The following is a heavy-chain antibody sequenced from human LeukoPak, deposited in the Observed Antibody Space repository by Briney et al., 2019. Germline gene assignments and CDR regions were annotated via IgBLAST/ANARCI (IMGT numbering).Heavy chain of an antibody. CDR2: INGDGSST. CDR3: ARDPYNSGSF. J-gene: IGHJ4*02. Sequence: GGSLRLSCAASGFTFSSYWTHWVRQAPGKGLVWVSRINGDGSSTSYADSVKGRFTISRDNAKNTLYLQMNSLRAEDTAVYYCARDPYNSGSFWGQGTLVTVPS. CDR1: GFTFSSYW. D-gene: IGHD3-10*01. V-gene: IGHV3-74*01.